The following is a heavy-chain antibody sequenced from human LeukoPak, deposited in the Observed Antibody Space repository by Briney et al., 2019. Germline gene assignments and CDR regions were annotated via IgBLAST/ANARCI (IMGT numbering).Heavy chain of an antibody. V-gene: IGHV1-2*02. CDR2: INPNSGGT. Sequence: ASVKVSCKASGYTFTGYYMHWVRQAPGQGLEWMGWINPNSGGTNYAQKFQGRVTMTRDTSTSTVYMELSSLRSEDTAVYYCARDRIVVVPAAMVAGGGMDVWGQGTTVTVSS. J-gene: IGHJ6*02. CDR3: ARDRIVVVPAAMVAGGGMDV. D-gene: IGHD2-2*01. CDR1: GYTFTGYY.